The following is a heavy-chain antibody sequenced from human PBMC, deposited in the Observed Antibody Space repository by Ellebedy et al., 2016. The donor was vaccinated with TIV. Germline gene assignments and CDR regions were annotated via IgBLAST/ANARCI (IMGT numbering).Heavy chain of an antibody. CDR2: LWSDGSNK. Sequence: GESLKISCAASGFSFSSYGMHWVRQAPGKGLEWVAVLWSDGSNKYSADSVKGRFTIARDNSKNTVYLQINSLRTEDTAVYYCAGGLGLLYGGSPLDYWGQGTLVTVSS. D-gene: IGHD3-3*01. CDR1: GFSFSSYG. V-gene: IGHV3-33*01. J-gene: IGHJ4*02. CDR3: AGGLGLLYGGSPLDY.